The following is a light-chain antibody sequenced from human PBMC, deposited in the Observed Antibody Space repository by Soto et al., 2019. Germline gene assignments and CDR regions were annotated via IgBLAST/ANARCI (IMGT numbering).Light chain of an antibody. V-gene: IGLV2-11*01. Sequence: QSVLTQPRSVSGSPGQSVTISCTGTSSDVGGYNYVSWYQQHPGKAPKLMIYDVSKRPSGVPDRFSGSKSGNTASLTISGLQAEDEADYYCCSYAGSSYYDFGTGTKLTVL. J-gene: IGLJ1*01. CDR1: SSDVGGYNY. CDR3: CSYAGSSYYD. CDR2: DVS.